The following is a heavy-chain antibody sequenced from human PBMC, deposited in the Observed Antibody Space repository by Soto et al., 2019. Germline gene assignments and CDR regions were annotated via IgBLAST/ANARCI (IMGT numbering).Heavy chain of an antibody. CDR1: GGTFSSYA. V-gene: IGHV1-69*06. J-gene: IGHJ6*02. CDR3: ARGEQLVYYYYYGMDV. Sequence: SVKVSCKASGGTFSSYAISWVRQAPGQGLEWMGGIIPIFGTANYAQKFQGRVTITADKSTSTAYMELSSLRSEDTAVYYCARGEQLVYYYYYGMDVWGQGTTVTVSS. CDR2: IIPIFGTA. D-gene: IGHD6-13*01.